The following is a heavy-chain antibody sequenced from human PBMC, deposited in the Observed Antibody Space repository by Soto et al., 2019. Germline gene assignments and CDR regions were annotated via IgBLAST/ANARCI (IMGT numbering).Heavy chain of an antibody. CDR3: VDSHTGIVGASPLYY. V-gene: IGHV3-30-3*01. CDR2: ISYDGSNK. Sequence: PGGSLRLSCAASGFTFSSYAMHWVRQAPGKGLEWVAVISYDGSNKYYADSVKGRFTISRDNSKNTLYLQMNSLRAEDTAVYYCVDSHTGIVGASPLYYWGQGTLVTVSS. D-gene: IGHD1-26*01. J-gene: IGHJ4*02. CDR1: GFTFSSYA.